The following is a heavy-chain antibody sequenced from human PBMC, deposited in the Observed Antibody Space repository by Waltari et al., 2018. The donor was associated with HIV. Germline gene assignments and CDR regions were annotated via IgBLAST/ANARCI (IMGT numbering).Heavy chain of an antibody. CDR2: IYYTGGA. CDR3: ARHALRVGAAYWNFDL. CDR1: GGSVSSSSYF. V-gene: IGHV4-39*01. D-gene: IGHD1-26*01. Sequence: QLQLQESGPGLVKPSETLSLTCAVSGGSVSSSSYFWGWIRQPPGKGLGGVGRIYYTGGAYYNPSLKGLVTISVDTSKNQFSLKVTSVAAADTAVYYCARHALRVGAAYWNFDLWGRGTLVTVSS. J-gene: IGHJ2*01.